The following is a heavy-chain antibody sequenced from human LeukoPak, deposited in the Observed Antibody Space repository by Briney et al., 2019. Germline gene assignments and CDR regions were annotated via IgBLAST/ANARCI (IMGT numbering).Heavy chain of an antibody. CDR2: ISYDGNNR. CDR1: RFTFSSYG. CDR3: AKVKGEVIGAFDI. V-gene: IGHV3-30*18. Sequence: GRSLRLSCAASRFTFSSYGMHWVRQAPGKGLEWVAVISYDGNNRYYADSVKGRFTISRYNSKDTLYLQMNSLRAEDTAVYYCAKVKGEVIGAFDIWGQGTMVTVSS. J-gene: IGHJ3*02. D-gene: IGHD3-16*01.